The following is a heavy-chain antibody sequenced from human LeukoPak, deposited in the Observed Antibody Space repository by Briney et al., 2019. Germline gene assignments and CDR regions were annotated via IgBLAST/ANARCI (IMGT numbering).Heavy chain of an antibody. D-gene: IGHD3-10*01. V-gene: IGHV3-7*01. CDR2: IKQDGSEK. CDR3: ARALRITMVRGGFGYYFDY. Sequence: GGSLRLSCAASGFTFSSYWMSWVRQAPGKGLEWVANIKQDGSEKYYVDSVKGRFTISRDNAKNSLYLQMNSLRAEDTAVYYCARALRITMVRGGFGYYFDYWGQGTLVTVSS. CDR1: GFTFSSYW. J-gene: IGHJ4*02.